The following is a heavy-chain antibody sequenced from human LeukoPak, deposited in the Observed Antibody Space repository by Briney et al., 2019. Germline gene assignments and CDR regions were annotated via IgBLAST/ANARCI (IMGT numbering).Heavy chain of an antibody. V-gene: IGHV1-46*01. CDR3: ARDAHQYSGSYSSFDY. CDR1: GYTFTSYY. Sequence: ASVKVSCKASGYTFTSYYMHWVRQAPGQGLEWMGVINPSGGSTSYAQKFQGRVTMTRDTSTSTVYMELSSLRSEDTAVYYCARDAHQYSGSYSSFDYWGQGTLVTVSS. CDR2: INPSGGST. J-gene: IGHJ4*02. D-gene: IGHD1-26*01.